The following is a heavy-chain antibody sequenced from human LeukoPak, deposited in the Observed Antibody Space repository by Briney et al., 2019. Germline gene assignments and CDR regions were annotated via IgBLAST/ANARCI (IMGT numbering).Heavy chain of an antibody. CDR1: GFTFSSYW. V-gene: IGHV3-74*01. CDR3: AGDFYDGFALDY. D-gene: IGHD2/OR15-2a*01. CDR2: INSDGSST. J-gene: IGHJ4*02. Sequence: GGSLRLSCAASGFTFSSYWMHWVRQAPGKGLVWVSRINSDGSSTNYADSVKGRFTISRDNARNSLYLQMDNLRAEDTGVYYCAGDFYDGFALDYWGQGTLVTVSS.